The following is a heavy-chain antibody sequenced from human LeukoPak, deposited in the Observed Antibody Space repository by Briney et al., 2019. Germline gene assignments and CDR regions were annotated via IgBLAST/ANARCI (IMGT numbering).Heavy chain of an antibody. J-gene: IGHJ6*02. Sequence: GSLRLSCAASGFTFSTYWMSWVRQAPGKGLEWVSAISGSGGSTYYADSVKGRFTISRDNSKNTLYLQMNSLRVEDTAVYYCAKDRYRILPMDVWGQGTTVTVSS. D-gene: IGHD2-2*02. V-gene: IGHV3-23*01. CDR2: ISGSGGST. CDR3: AKDRYRILPMDV. CDR1: GFTFSTYW.